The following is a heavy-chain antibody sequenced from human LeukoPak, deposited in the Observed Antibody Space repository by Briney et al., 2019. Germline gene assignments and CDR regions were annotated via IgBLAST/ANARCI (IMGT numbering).Heavy chain of an antibody. D-gene: IGHD4-17*01. CDR2: ISSGSSAI. Sequence: PGGSLRLSCEASGFTFTTYSMTWVRQAPGKGLEWVSIISSGSSAIFSADALKGRFTISRDDAKNLLYLDMNSRRAEDTAVYYCARGHTAVTRHFDFWGQGTLVTVSS. CDR1: GFTFTTYS. V-gene: IGHV3-21*01. J-gene: IGHJ4*02. CDR3: ARGHTAVTRHFDF.